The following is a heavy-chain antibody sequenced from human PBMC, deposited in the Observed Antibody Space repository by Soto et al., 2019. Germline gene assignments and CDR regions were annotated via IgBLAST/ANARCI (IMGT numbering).Heavy chain of an antibody. CDR3: ARGEAGPPTY. CDR1: GGSISSHY. CDR2: IYYSGST. J-gene: IGHJ4*02. Sequence: SETLSLTFTVAGGSISSHYWSWIRQPPGKGLEWIGYIYYSGSTNYNPSLKSRVTISVDTSKNQFSLKLSSVTAADTAVYYCARGEAGPPTYWGQGTLVTVS. V-gene: IGHV4-59*08. D-gene: IGHD6-19*01.